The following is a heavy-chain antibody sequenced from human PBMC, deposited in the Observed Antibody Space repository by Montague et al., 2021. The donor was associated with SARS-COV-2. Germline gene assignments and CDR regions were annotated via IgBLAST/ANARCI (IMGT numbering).Heavy chain of an antibody. Sequence: SETLSLTCTVSGASISSYSWSWIRQPPGKGLEWIGYMYNSEKIXXXPSXXXRVIISVDTSKGQLSLKLNSVTAADTAVYFCARAIVSGLCSGGSCYKGYYYYMDVWGKGTTVTVSS. CDR3: ARAIVSGLCSGGSCYKGYYYYMDV. CDR2: MYNSEKI. D-gene: IGHD2-15*01. V-gene: IGHV4-59*01. CDR1: GASISSYS. J-gene: IGHJ6*03.